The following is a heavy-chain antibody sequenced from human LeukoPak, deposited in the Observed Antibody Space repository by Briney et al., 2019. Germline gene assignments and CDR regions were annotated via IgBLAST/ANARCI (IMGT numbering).Heavy chain of an antibody. V-gene: IGHV1-2*02. CDR3: ARIPVATTAYYYYYMDV. J-gene: IGHJ6*03. CDR1: GSTFTGYY. Sequence: ASVKVSCKAAGSTFTGYYMHWVRQAPGQGLEWMGWINPNSGGTNYAQKFQGRVTMTRDTSISTAYMELSRLRSDDTAVYYCARIPVATTAYYYYYMDVWGKGTTVTVSS. D-gene: IGHD5-12*01. CDR2: INPNSGGT.